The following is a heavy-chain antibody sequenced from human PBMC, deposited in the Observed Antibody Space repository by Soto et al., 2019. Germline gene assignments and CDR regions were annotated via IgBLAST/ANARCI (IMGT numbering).Heavy chain of an antibody. D-gene: IGHD6-13*01. Sequence: EVQLVESGGGLVQPGGSLRLSCAASGFTFSSYWMSWVRQAPGKGLEWVANINQDGSEKYYVDSVKGRFTISRDNVKNSLYLQMTGRRAEDTAVYFCARDPTPYSTTWLRLYCWGQGTLVNVSS. CDR2: INQDGSEK. J-gene: IGHJ4*02. CDR1: GFTFSSYW. V-gene: IGHV3-7*01. CDR3: ARDPTPYSTTWLRLYC.